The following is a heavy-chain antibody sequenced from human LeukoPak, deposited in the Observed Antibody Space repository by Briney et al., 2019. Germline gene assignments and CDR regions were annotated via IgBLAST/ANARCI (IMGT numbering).Heavy chain of an antibody. D-gene: IGHD4-23*01. CDR2: IYHSGST. V-gene: IGHV4-30-2*01. Sequence: PSQTLSLTCTVSGGSISSGGYYWSWIRQPPGKGLEWIGYIYHSGSTYYNPSLKSRVTISVDRSKNQFSLKLSSVTAADTAVYYCARVGHYGGFFDYWGQGTLVTVSS. CDR3: ARVGHYGGFFDY. J-gene: IGHJ4*02. CDR1: GGSISSGGYY.